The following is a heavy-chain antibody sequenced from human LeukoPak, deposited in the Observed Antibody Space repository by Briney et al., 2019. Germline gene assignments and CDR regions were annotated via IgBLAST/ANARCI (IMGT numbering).Heavy chain of an antibody. V-gene: IGHV3-30*03. Sequence: GRSLRLSCAASGFTFSSYGMHWVRQAPGKGLEWVAVISYDGSNKYYADSVKGRFTISRDNSKNTLYLQMNSLRAEDTAVYYCARRGDYFGYWGQGTLVTVSS. CDR1: GFTFSSYG. J-gene: IGHJ4*02. CDR2: ISYDGSNK. D-gene: IGHD3-10*01. CDR3: ARRGDYFGY.